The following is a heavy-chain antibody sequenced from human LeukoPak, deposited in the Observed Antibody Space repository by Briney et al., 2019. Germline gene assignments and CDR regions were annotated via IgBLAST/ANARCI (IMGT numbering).Heavy chain of an antibody. CDR1: GFTFSNYA. CDR2: ISGSGGST. Sequence: GGSLRLSCAASGFTFSNYAMGWVRQAPGKGLEWVSVISGSGGSTYYADSVKGRFTISRDNSKNTLYLRMNSLRAEDTAVYYCAKTYSGYDYRYYYYYGMDVWGQGTTVTVSS. V-gene: IGHV3-23*01. J-gene: IGHJ6*02. CDR3: AKTYSGYDYRYYYYYGMDV. D-gene: IGHD5-12*01.